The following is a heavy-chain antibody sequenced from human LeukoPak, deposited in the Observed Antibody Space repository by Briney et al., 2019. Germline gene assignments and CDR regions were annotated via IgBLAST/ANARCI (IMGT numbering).Heavy chain of an antibody. D-gene: IGHD1-26*01. J-gene: IGHJ6*03. Sequence: PGGSLRLSCAASGFTFSSYGMNWVRQAPGKRLEWVSSISSSSSYIYYADSVKDRFTISRDNAKNSLYLQMNSLRAEDTAVYYCARDQWDFSGSYPHAMDVWGKGTTVTVSS. CDR2: ISSSSSYI. CDR1: GFTFSSYG. V-gene: IGHV3-21*01. CDR3: ARDQWDFSGSYPHAMDV.